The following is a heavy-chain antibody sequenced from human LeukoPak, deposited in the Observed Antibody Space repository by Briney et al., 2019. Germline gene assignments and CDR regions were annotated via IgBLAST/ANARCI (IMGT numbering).Heavy chain of an antibody. V-gene: IGHV1-46*01. Sequence: ASVNVSCKASAYTFARYYIHWVRHAPGQGLDWMGIINPSGGSTRYAQKFQGRVTMTRDTSTSTVYMELSSLRSDDTAVYYCARGGYYDSSGSFDPWGQGTLVTVSS. D-gene: IGHD3-22*01. CDR1: AYTFARYY. CDR3: ARGGYYDSSGSFDP. J-gene: IGHJ5*02. CDR2: INPSGGST.